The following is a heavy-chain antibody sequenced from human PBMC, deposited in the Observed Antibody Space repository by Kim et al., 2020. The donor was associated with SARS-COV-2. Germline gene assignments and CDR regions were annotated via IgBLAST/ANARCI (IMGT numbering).Heavy chain of an antibody. D-gene: IGHD2-21*01. J-gene: IGHJ3*01. CDR3: ARAPTGVNGCGYSFDF. Sequence: GGSLRLSCAASGFSFSSYDMHWVRQATGRGLEWLAAIGISGDTYYPGSVKGRFTISRENPKKTFYLQMNSLRAGDTAVYYCARAPTGVNGCGYSFDFWGQGTTVTVSS. CDR1: GFSFSSYD. V-gene: IGHV3-13*01. CDR2: IGISGDT.